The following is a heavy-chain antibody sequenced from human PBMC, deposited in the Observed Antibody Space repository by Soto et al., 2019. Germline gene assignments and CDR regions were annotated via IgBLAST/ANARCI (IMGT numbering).Heavy chain of an antibody. CDR1: GGTFSSYT. V-gene: IGHV1-69*02. D-gene: IGHD2-2*01. CDR2: IIPILGIA. J-gene: IGHJ6*02. CDR3: ARIAYCSSTGVYGGGDDYYYGMDV. Sequence: QVQLVQSGAELKKPGSSVKVSCKASGGTFSSYTISWVRQAPGQGLEWMGRIIPILGIANYARQFQGRVTITADKATSTAYMKLSSLRSEDAAVYYCARIAYCSSTGVYGGGDDYYYGMDVWGRGTTVTVSS.